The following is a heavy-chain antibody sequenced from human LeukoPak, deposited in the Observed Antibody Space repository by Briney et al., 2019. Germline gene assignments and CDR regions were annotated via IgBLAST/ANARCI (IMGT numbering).Heavy chain of an antibody. CDR3: ARTPSANSWYDFFDY. CDR1: GYTFTSYS. V-gene: IGHV1-3*01. D-gene: IGHD6-13*01. CDR2: INAGDGNT. J-gene: IGHJ4*02. Sequence: ASVKVPCKASGYTFTSYSIHWVRQAPGQRLEWMGWINAGDGNTKHSQKFQGRVTITRDISASIAYMELSSLRSEDTAVYYCARTPSANSWYDFFDYWGQGTLVTVSS.